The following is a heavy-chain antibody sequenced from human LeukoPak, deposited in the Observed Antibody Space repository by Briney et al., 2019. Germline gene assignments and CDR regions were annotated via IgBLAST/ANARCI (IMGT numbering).Heavy chain of an antibody. Sequence: ASVKLSCKASGYTFTSYGISWVRQAPGQGREGRGGISAYNGNTNYAQKLQGRVTMTTDTSTSTAYMELRSLRSDDTAVYYCARDLGINGMDVWGQGTTVTVSS. CDR3: ARDLGINGMDV. CDR1: GYTFTSYG. D-gene: IGHD1-14*01. CDR2: ISAYNGNT. J-gene: IGHJ6*02. V-gene: IGHV1-18*01.